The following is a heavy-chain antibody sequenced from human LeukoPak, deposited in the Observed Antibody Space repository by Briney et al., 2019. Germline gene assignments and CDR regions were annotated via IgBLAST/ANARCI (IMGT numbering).Heavy chain of an antibody. V-gene: IGHV3-30-3*01. CDR3: ARDSTIFGVVNPDY. D-gene: IGHD3-3*01. J-gene: IGHJ4*02. CDR2: ISYDGSNK. CDR1: GFTFSSYA. Sequence: GGSLRLSCAASGFTFSSYAMHWVRQAPGKGLEWVAVISYDGSNKYYADSVKGRFTISRDNSKNTLYLQMNSLRAEDTAVYYCARDSTIFGVVNPDYWGQGTLVTVSP.